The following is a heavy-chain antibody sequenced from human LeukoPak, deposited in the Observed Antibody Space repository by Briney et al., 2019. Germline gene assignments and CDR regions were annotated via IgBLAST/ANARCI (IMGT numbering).Heavy chain of an antibody. V-gene: IGHV3-30-3*01. Sequence: GGSLRLSCAASGFTFSSYAMHWVRQAPGKGLEWVAVISYDGSNKYYADSVKGRFTISRDNSKNTLHLQMNSLRAEDTAVYYCARASTYYYDSSGYYGEDYWGQGTLVTVSS. J-gene: IGHJ4*02. D-gene: IGHD3-22*01. CDR2: ISYDGSNK. CDR1: GFTFSSYA. CDR3: ARASTYYYDSSGYYGEDY.